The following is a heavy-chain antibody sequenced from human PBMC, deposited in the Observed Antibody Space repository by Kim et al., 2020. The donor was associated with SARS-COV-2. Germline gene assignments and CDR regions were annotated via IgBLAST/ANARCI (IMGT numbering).Heavy chain of an antibody. Sequence: GGSLRLSCVASGFMVSNDYMTWVRQAPGKGLEWVSVIYSGGSTAYADSVKGRFTISRDNSKNTLYLQMNSLRAEDTAVYYCARGPGDSSGYYLKYWGQGT. CDR1: GFMVSNDY. CDR3: ARGPGDSSGYYLKY. CDR2: IYSGGST. V-gene: IGHV3-66*01. J-gene: IGHJ4*02. D-gene: IGHD3-22*01.